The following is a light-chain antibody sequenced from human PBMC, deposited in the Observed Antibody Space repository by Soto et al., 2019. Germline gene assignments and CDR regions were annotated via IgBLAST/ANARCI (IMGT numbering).Light chain of an antibody. CDR3: QQYGGSRRVT. J-gene: IGKJ4*01. CDR2: GAS. CDR1: QSVTSNY. Sequence: EIVLTQSPGTLSLSPGERATLSCRASQSVTSNYLAWYQQKPGQAPRLLIYGASSRATGIPDRFSGGGSGTDFTITVSRLEPAYFAVYYWQQYGGSRRVTFGRGTKVESK. V-gene: IGKV3-20*01.